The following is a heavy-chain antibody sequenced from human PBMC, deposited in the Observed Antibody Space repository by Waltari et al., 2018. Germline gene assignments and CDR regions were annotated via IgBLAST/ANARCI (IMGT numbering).Heavy chain of an antibody. CDR3: ARGQGPYYDSSVGLWDY. CDR1: GGTFSSYA. D-gene: IGHD3-22*01. V-gene: IGHV1-69*05. CDR2: IIPIFGTA. J-gene: IGHJ4*02. Sequence: QVQLVQSGAEVKKPGSSVKVSCKASGGTFSSYAISWVRQAPGQGLEWMGGIIPIFGTANYAQKFQGRVTITTDESTSTAYMELSSLRSEDTAVYYCARGQGPYYDSSVGLWDYWGQGTLVTVSS.